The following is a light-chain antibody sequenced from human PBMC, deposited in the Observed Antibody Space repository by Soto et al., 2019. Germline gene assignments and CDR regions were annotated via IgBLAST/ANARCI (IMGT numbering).Light chain of an antibody. CDR1: STNIGAGYD. Sequence: QSVLTQPPSVSGAPGQTVTISCTGSSTNIGAGYDVHWYQQLPGTAPKLLIYGNSNRPSGVPDRFSGSKSGTSASLAITGLQADDEADYYCPCYDNGRSGKVFGGGTKVTVL. V-gene: IGLV1-40*01. CDR2: GNS. CDR3: PCYDNGRSGKV. J-gene: IGLJ2*01.